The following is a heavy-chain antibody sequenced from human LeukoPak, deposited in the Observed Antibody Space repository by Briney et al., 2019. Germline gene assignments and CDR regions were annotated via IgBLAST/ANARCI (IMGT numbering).Heavy chain of an antibody. CDR2: IYHNGRA. D-gene: IGHD3-3*01. J-gene: IGHJ4*02. CDR3: ARFFWSASKRLDY. V-gene: IGHV4-59*08. Sequence: SETLSLTCTVSGGSITNYYWSRLRQPPGKGLEWVGYIYHNGRATYNPSLQSRVTISVDTSKNEFSLKLNSVSAADTAVYYCARFFWSASKRLDYWGQGTVVTVSS. CDR1: GGSITNYY.